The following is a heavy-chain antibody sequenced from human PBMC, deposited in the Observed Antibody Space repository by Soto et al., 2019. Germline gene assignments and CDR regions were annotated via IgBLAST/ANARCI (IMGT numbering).Heavy chain of an antibody. Sequence: DLVESGGGVVQPGRSHRLSCVVSAASGYTFRNYAIHWVRQAPGKGLEWVAVISYDGSNKYYADSVRGRFTISRDNSKNTLYLQLNSLRAEDTAVYYCTRVPFPFYYDSSDPQISVGYWGQGTLVTVSS. V-gene: IGHV3-30-3*01. D-gene: IGHD3-22*01. CDR2: ISYDGSNK. J-gene: IGHJ4*02. CDR3: TRVPFPFYYDSSDPQISVGY. CDR1: GYTFRNYA.